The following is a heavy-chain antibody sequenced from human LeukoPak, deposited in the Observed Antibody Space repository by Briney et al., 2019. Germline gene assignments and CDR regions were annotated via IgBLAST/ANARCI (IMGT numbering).Heavy chain of an antibody. CDR1: GDSVSSNTAA. V-gene: IGHV6-1*01. Sequence: SQTLSLTCAISGDSVSSNTAAWNWIRQSPSRGLEWLGRTYYRSKWYNDYAVSVKSRITINPDTSKNQFSLKLSSVTAADTAVYYCARDPIVGGPDNWDDGSRNRNYNYYGMDVWGQGTTVTVSS. J-gene: IGHJ6*02. D-gene: IGHD1-1*01. CDR2: TYYRSKWYN. CDR3: ARDPIVGGPDNWDDGSRNRNYNYYGMDV.